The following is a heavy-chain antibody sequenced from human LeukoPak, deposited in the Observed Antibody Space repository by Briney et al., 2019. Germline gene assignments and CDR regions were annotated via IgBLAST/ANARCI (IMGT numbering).Heavy chain of an antibody. CDR2: IYFSGST. CDR3: ARAWGRGEYFHY. V-gene: IGHV4-39*07. CDR1: GGSISSISHY. J-gene: IGHJ4*02. Sequence: SETLSLTCTVSGGSISSISHYWGWIRQPPGKGLEWIASIYFSGSTYYNPSLKSRVTISVDTSKNHFSLRLSSVTAADTAVYYCARAWGRGEYFHYWSQRTLVTVSS. D-gene: IGHD3-16*01.